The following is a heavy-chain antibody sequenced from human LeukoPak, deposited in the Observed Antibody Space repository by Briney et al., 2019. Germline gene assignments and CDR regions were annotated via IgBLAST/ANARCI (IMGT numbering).Heavy chain of an antibody. D-gene: IGHD3-16*01. V-gene: IGHV3-23*01. Sequence: GGSLRPSCAASGFTFSSYSMNWVSQAPGKGLEWVSAISGSGVSTYYADSVKGRFTISRDNSKNTLYLQMNSLRVEDTAVYYCAKGLKTLGDYWGQGTLVTVSS. CDR1: GFTFSSYS. CDR3: AKGLKTLGDY. CDR2: ISGSGVST. J-gene: IGHJ4*02.